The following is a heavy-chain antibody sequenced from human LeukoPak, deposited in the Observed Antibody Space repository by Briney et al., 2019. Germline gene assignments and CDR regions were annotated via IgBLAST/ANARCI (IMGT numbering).Heavy chain of an antibody. CDR3: ARGEYTVVIDY. CDR1: GGSISTSNYY. J-gene: IGHJ4*02. Sequence: SETLSLTCTVSGGSISTSNYYWGWIRQPPGKGLEWIGSIYYSGSTYYNPSLKSRVTISVDTSKNQFSLKLSSVTAADTAVYYCARGEYTVVIDYWGQGTLVTVSS. V-gene: IGHV4-39*07. CDR2: IYYSGST. D-gene: IGHD4-23*01.